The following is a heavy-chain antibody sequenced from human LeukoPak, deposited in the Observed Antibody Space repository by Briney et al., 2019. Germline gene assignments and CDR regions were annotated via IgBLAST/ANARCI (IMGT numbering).Heavy chain of an antibody. D-gene: IGHD6-13*01. CDR2: IYYTGST. Sequence: PSETLSLTCTVSGGSISSYYWSWIRQPPGKGLEWIGYIYYTGSTNYNPSLKSRVTISADTSKNQFSLKLSSVTAADTAVYYCARGYSSSWYYFDYWGQGTLVTVSS. CDR1: GGSISSYY. CDR3: ARGYSSSWYYFDY. J-gene: IGHJ4*02. V-gene: IGHV4-59*01.